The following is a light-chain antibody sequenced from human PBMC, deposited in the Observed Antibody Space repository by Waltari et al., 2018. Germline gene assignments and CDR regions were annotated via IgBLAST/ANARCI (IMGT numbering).Light chain of an antibody. CDR2: GAS. J-gene: IGKJ3*01. CDR1: QDLHTW. V-gene: IGKV1-12*01. Sequence: DIQMTQSPSSVAADVGDRVTITCRASQDLHTWLAWYQQTQGKAPKLLIQGASSLQSGVPSRFSGSGSGTDFTLTISSLQPEDVATYYCQQANSFPFTFGPGTKVDIK. CDR3: QQANSFPFT.